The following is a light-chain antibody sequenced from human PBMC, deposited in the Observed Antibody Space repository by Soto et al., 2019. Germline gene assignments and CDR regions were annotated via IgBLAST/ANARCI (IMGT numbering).Light chain of an antibody. CDR3: QQYGSSPTT. Sequence: EIVLTQSPDTLSLSPGERATVSFRASQSVTSNYLAWYQQKPGQAPRLLFFGASIRATGIPDRFSGGGSGTDFTLTISRLEPEDSAVYHCQQYGSSPTTFGQGTKVDI. CDR2: GAS. V-gene: IGKV3-20*01. CDR1: QSVTSNY. J-gene: IGKJ1*01.